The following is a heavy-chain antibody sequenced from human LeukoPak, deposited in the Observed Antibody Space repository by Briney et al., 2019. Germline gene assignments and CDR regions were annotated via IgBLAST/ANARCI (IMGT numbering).Heavy chain of an antibody. V-gene: IGHV3-20*04. J-gene: IGHJ4*02. CDR1: GFTFDDYG. CDR2: INWNGGNT. Sequence: GGSLRLSCAASGFTFDDYGMSWVRQAPGKGLEWVSGINWNGGNTGYADSVKGRFTMSRDNAKNSLYLQMNSLRAEDTALYYCARIKGELHVVDYWGQGTLVTVSS. D-gene: IGHD1-26*01. CDR3: ARIKGELHVVDY.